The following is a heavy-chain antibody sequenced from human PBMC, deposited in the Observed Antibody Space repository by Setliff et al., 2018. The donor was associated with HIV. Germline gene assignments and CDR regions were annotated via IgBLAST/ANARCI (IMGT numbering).Heavy chain of an antibody. V-gene: IGHV3-30*07. CDR1: GFTFSSYA. CDR2: IWYNGINK. D-gene: IGHD7-27*01. CDR3: VGDPPQSGYAFAI. J-gene: IGHJ3*02. Sequence: PGGSLRLSCAASGFTFSSYAMHWVRQAPGKGLEWVAFIWYNGINKYYADSVKGRFTISRDNSKNTLYLQMNSLRAEDTAIYYCVGDPPQSGYAFAIWGQGTMVTVSS.